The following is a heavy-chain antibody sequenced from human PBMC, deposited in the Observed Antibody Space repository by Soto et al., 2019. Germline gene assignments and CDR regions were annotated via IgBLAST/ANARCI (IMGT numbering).Heavy chain of an antibody. CDR3: ASGKAWEVLLAY. CDR1: GGSFSGYY. Sequence: SETLSLTCAVYGGSFSGYYWSWIRQPPGKGLEWIGEINHSGSTNYNPSLKSRVTISVDTSKNQFSLQLSSVTAADTAVYYCASGKAWEVLLAYWGQGTLVTVSS. V-gene: IGHV4-34*01. D-gene: IGHD1-26*01. J-gene: IGHJ4*02. CDR2: INHSGST.